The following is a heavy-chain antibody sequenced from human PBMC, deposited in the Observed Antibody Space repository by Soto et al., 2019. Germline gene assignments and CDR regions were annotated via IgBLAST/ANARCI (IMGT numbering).Heavy chain of an antibody. J-gene: IGHJ5*02. CDR3: AHRTTTVTWWVDP. CDR2: IYWDDDK. V-gene: IGHV2-5*02. Sequence: QITLKESGPTLVKPTQTLTLTCTFSGFSLTTSGVGVGWIRQPPGKALEWLALIYWDDDKRYSASLKSRLTTTQDTSKNQVVLTVTNMDPADTPTYCCAHRTTTVTWWVDPWGQGTLVTVSS. CDR1: GFSLTTSGVG. D-gene: IGHD4-17*01.